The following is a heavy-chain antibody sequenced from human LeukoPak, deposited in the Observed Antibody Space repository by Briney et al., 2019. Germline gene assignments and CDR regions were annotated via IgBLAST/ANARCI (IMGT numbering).Heavy chain of an antibody. J-gene: IGHJ4*02. V-gene: IGHV1-46*01. CDR2: INPSDGRT. CDR1: GYMFSIND. Sequence: ASVKVSCKASGYMFSINDMHWVRQAPGQGLEWMGIINPSDGRTTYAQKFQGRLTLTRDMSTSTGYMELSSLRSGDTAVYYCARDRTLTEVGAPPRAFDYWGQGTLVTVSS. D-gene: IGHD1-26*01. CDR3: ARDRTLTEVGAPPRAFDY.